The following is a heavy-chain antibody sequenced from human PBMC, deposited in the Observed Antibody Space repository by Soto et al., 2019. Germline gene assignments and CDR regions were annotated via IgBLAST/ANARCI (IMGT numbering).Heavy chain of an antibody. CDR3: AGREFASSSFHYYYYAGDV. CDR2: INHSGST. Sequence: QVQLQQWGAGLLKPSETLSLTCAVSGGSFRDYFWTWIRQPPGKGRVWIGEINHSGSTNFNPSLKSRVAISADTSRNQFSLMVTSVTAADTAVYYCAGREFASSSFHYYYYAGDVWGQRATVTVSS. V-gene: IGHV4-34*01. D-gene: IGHD6-6*01. CDR1: GGSFRDYF. J-gene: IGHJ6*02.